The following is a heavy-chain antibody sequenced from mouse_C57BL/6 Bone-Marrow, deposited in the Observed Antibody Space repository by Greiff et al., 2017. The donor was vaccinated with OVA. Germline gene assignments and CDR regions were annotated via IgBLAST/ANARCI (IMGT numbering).Heavy chain of an antibody. D-gene: IGHD2-5*01. Sequence: QVQLQQSGPELVKPGASVKISCKASGYAFSSSWMNWVQQRPGKGLEWIGRIYPGDGDTNYNGKFKGKATLTADKSSSTAYMQLSSLTSADSAVYFCARESNPDYWGQGTTLTVSS. CDR3: ARESNPDY. V-gene: IGHV1-82*01. J-gene: IGHJ2*01. CDR2: IYPGDGDT. CDR1: GYAFSSSW.